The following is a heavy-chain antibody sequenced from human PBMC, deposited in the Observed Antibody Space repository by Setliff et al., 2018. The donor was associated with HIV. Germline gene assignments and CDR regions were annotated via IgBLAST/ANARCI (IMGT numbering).Heavy chain of an antibody. D-gene: IGHD7-27*01. Sequence: SETLSLTCSVSGDSIGTYYWNWIRQAQGKRLEWIGFFYYGGSTDYNPALKNRVAISVDTSRKRVSLKMTSVTAADTAVYSCARAGLLGGFLSWGRGALVTVSS. V-gene: IGHV4-59*01. CDR2: FYYGGST. CDR1: GDSIGTYY. CDR3: ARAGLLGGFLS. J-gene: IGHJ5*02.